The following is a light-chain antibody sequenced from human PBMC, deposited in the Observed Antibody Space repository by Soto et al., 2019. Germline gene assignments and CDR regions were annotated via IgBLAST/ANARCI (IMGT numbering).Light chain of an antibody. CDR3: QQRSNWPLT. CDR1: QSISSY. J-gene: IGKJ4*01. V-gene: IGKV3-11*01. Sequence: EIVLTQSPATLSLSPGDRATLSCRASQSISSYLAWYQQKPGQAPRLLIYDTLNRATGIPARFSGSGSGTDFTLTISSLEPEDFAVYYCQQRSNWPLTFGGGTKVEIK. CDR2: DTL.